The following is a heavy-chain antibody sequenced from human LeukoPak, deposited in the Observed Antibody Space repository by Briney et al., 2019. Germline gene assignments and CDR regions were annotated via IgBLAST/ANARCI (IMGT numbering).Heavy chain of an antibody. V-gene: IGHV3-33*01. CDR2: IWYDGSNK. J-gene: IGHJ4*02. CDR3: ARDGIAVAGTDSYDY. D-gene: IGHD6-19*01. Sequence: PGGSLRLSCAASGFTFSSYGMHWVRQAPGKGLEWVAVIWYDGSNKYYADSVKGRFTISRDNSKNTLYLQMNSLRAEDTAVYYCARDGIAVAGTDSYDYWGQGTLVTVS. CDR1: GFTFSSYG.